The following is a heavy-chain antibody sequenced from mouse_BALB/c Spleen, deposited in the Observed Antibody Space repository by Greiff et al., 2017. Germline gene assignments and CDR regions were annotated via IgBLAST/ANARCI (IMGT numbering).Heavy chain of an antibody. V-gene: IGHV1-9*01. Sequence: QVQLKQSGAELMKPWASVKISCKATGYTFSSYWIEWVKQRPGHGLEWIGEILPGSGSTNYNEKFKGKDTFTADTSSNTAYMQLSSLTSEDSAVYYCERGLRRDYWGQGTTLTVSS. CDR2: ILPGSGST. CDR3: ERGLRRDY. D-gene: IGHD2-4*01. CDR1: GYTFSSYW. J-gene: IGHJ2*01.